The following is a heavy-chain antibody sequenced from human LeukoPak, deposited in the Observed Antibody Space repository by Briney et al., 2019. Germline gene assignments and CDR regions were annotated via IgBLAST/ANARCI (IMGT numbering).Heavy chain of an antibody. J-gene: IGHJ4*02. Sequence: PSETLSLTCTVSGGSISSYYWSWIRQPPGKGLEWIGYIYYSGSTNYNPSLKSRVTFSLDTSKNQFSLKLNSVTAADTAVYYCARQGSYGDYMLVDYWGQGTRVTVSS. CDR3: ARQGSYGDYMLVDY. CDR1: GGSISSYY. CDR2: IYYSGST. V-gene: IGHV4-59*01. D-gene: IGHD4-17*01.